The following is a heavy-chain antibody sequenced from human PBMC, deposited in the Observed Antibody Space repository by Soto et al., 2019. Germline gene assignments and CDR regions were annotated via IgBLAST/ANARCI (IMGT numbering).Heavy chain of an antibody. J-gene: IGHJ5*02. Sequence: EVQLVESGGGLVQPGGSLRLSCAASGFTVSSNYMCWVRQAPGKGLEWVSVIYSGGSTYYADSVKGRFTISRHNSKNTLYLQMNSLRAEDTAVYYCAREVGHGWFDPWGQGTLVTVSS. V-gene: IGHV3-53*04. CDR2: IYSGGST. CDR1: GFTVSSNY. CDR3: AREVGHGWFDP.